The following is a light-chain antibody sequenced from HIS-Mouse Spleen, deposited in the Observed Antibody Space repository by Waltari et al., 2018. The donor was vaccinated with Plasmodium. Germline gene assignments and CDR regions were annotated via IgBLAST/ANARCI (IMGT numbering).Light chain of an antibody. CDR1: QSISSY. J-gene: IGKJ1*01. Sequence: DIQMTQSPSSLSVSVGDRVTITCRASQSISSYLNWYQQKPGKAPKLLIYAASSLQSGVPSRFSGSGSGTDFTLTISSLQPEDFATYYCQQNYNTWTFGQGTKVEIK. CDR2: AAS. V-gene: IGKV1-39*01. CDR3: QQNYNTWT.